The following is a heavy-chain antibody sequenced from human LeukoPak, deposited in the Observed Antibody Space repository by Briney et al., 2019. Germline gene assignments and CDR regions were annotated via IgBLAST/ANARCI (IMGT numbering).Heavy chain of an antibody. CDR2: IYYSGST. Sequence: PSETLSPTCTVSGGSISSSAYSWGWIRQPPGKWLEWIGNIYYSGSTNYYPSLKSRGAISVDTSKNHFSLNLSSVTAADTAVYYCGRRIYGSGNRDYWGQGTLVTVSS. J-gene: IGHJ4*02. CDR3: GRRIYGSGNRDY. D-gene: IGHD3-10*01. V-gene: IGHV4-39*02. CDR1: GGSISSSAYS.